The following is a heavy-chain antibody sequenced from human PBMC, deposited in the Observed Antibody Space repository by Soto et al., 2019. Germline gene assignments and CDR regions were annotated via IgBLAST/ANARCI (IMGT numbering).Heavy chain of an antibody. J-gene: IGHJ6*02. Sequence: QVQLVQSGAEVKKPGSSVKVSCKASGGTFSSYAISWVRQAPGQGLERMGGIIPIFGTANYAQKFQGRVTITADESTSTAYMELSSLRSEDTAVYYCAGNIVGATYYYYYGMDVWGQGTTVTVSS. CDR2: IIPIFGTA. D-gene: IGHD1-26*01. CDR1: GGTFSSYA. V-gene: IGHV1-69*01. CDR3: AGNIVGATYYYYYGMDV.